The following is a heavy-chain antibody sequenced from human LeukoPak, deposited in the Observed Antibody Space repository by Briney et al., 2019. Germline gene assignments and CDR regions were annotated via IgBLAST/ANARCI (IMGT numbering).Heavy chain of an antibody. J-gene: IGHJ2*01. CDR1: GGSFSGYY. D-gene: IGHD3-22*01. Sequence: SETLSLTCAVYGGSFSGYYWSWIRQPPGKGLEWIGEINHSGSTNYNPSLKSRVTISVDTSKNQFSLKLSSVTAADTAVYYCAGGPRITMIVVVTPRYFDLWGRGTLVTVSS. V-gene: IGHV4-34*01. CDR3: AGGPRITMIVVVTPRYFDL. CDR2: INHSGST.